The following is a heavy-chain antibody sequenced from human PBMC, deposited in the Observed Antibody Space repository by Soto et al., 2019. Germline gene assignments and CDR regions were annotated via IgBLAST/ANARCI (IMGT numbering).Heavy chain of an antibody. J-gene: IGHJ4*02. Sequence: EVQLVETGGDLIQPGGSLRLSCAASGFTVSGNYMSWVRQAPGKGLEWVSVIYTGGSTYYADSVKGRFTISRDNSKNTLYLQMNNLRAEDTVVYYCARENGGNSVGYFDYWGQGTLVTVSS. CDR2: IYTGGST. CDR3: ARENGGNSVGYFDY. CDR1: GFTVSGNY. D-gene: IGHD2-21*02. V-gene: IGHV3-53*02.